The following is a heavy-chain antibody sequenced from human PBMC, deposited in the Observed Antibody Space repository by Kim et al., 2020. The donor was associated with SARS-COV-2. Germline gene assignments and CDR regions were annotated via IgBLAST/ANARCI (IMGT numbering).Heavy chain of an antibody. Sequence: AYAASVKGRFTISRDDSKNTAYLQMNSLKTEDTAVYYCTTSYYGDYSVDYWGQGTLVTVSS. D-gene: IGHD4-17*01. CDR3: TTSYYGDYSVDY. J-gene: IGHJ4*02. V-gene: IGHV3-73*01.